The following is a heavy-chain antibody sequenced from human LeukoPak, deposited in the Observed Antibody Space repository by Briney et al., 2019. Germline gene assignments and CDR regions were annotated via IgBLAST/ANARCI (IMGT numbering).Heavy chain of an antibody. J-gene: IGHJ2*01. CDR2: IYYSGST. Sequence: PSETLSLTCTVSGGSISGGGYYWSWIRQHPGKGLEWIGYIYYSGSTYYNPSLKSRVTISVDTSKNQFSLKLSSVTAADTAVYYCARDSYYDSSGYPRGYFDLWGRGTLVTVSS. CDR1: GGSISGGGYY. CDR3: ARDSYYDSSGYPRGYFDL. V-gene: IGHV4-31*03. D-gene: IGHD3-22*01.